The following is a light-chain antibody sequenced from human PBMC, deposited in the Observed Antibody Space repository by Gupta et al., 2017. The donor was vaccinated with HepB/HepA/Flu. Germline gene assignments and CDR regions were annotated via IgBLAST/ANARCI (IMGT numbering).Light chain of an antibody. CDR3: QHENHCLCN. Sequence: DIQMTHPPSTMSASVGDRVTITCRASQSIRDWLAWYQQKLGKAPKLLIYKASSLESGVPSRFSGSGSGTEFTLTISCLQPDDFATYYCQHENHCLCNFGQGTKVEIK. J-gene: IGKJ2*04. CDR2: KAS. CDR1: QSIRDW. V-gene: IGKV1-5*03.